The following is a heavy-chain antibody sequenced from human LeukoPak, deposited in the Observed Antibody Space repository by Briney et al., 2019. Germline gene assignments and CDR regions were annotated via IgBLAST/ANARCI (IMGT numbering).Heavy chain of an antibody. Sequence: VASVKVSCKASGYTFTSYGISWVRQAPGQGLEWMGWISAYNGNTNYAQKLQGRVTMTTDTSTSTAYMELRSLRSDDTAVYYCATSSGYSYGPPSYRWFDPWGQGTLVTVSS. CDR2: ISAYNGNT. CDR1: GYTFTSYG. CDR3: ATSSGYSYGPPSYRWFDP. J-gene: IGHJ5*02. V-gene: IGHV1-18*01. D-gene: IGHD5-18*01.